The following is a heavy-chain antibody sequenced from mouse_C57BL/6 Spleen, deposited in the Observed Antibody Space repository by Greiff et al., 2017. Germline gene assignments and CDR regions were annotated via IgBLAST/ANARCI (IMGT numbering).Heavy chain of an antibody. CDR1: GYAFSSYW. V-gene: IGHV1-80*01. Sequence: VQLQQSGAELVKPGASVKISCKASGYAFSSYWMNWVKQRPGKGLEWIGQIYPGDGDTNYNGKFKGKATLTADKSSSTAYMQLSSLTSEDSAVYFCARRSTLCYFDYWGQGTTLTVSS. D-gene: IGHD2-1*01. J-gene: IGHJ2*01. CDR2: IYPGDGDT. CDR3: ARRSTLCYFDY.